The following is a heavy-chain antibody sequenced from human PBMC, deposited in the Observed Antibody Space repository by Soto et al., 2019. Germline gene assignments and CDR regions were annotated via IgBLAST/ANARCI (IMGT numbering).Heavy chain of an antibody. J-gene: IGHJ3*02. V-gene: IGHV4-4*02. CDR3: ARDSEYYDSSCYYYAFDI. Sequence: QVQLQESGPGLVKPSGTLSLTCAVSGGSISSSNWWRWVRQPPGKGRAWVGEIYPRGSTNYNPSLKSRVTISVDKSKNQFSLKLSSVTAADTAVYYCARDSEYYDSSCYYYAFDIWGQGTMFTVSS. D-gene: IGHD3-22*01. CDR1: GGSISSSNW. CDR2: IYPRGST.